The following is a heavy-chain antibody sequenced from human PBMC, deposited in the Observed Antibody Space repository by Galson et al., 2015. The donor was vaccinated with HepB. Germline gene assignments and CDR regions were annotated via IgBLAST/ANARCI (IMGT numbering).Heavy chain of an antibody. D-gene: IGHD3-16*02. Sequence: SVKVSCKASGGTFSSYAISWVRQAPGQGLEWMGGIIPILGIANYAQKFQGRVTITADKSTSTAYMELSSLRSEDTAVYYCARQQKEIMITFGGVIVDWGQGTLVTVSS. J-gene: IGHJ4*02. CDR2: IIPILGIA. CDR1: GGTFSSYA. CDR3: ARQQKEIMITFGGVIVD. V-gene: IGHV1-69*10.